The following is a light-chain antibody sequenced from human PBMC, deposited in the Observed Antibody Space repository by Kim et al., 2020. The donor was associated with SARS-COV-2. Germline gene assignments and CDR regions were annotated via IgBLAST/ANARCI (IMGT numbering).Light chain of an antibody. CDR1: SLRSYY. V-gene: IGLV3-19*01. CDR3: NSRDSSANHLV. CDR2: GKN. J-gene: IGLJ2*01. Sequence: SSELTQDPAVSVALGQTVRITCQGDSLRSYYASWYQQKPGQAPVLVIYGKNNPPSGIPDRFSGSSSGNTASLTITGAQAEDAADYYCNSRDSSANHLVFG.